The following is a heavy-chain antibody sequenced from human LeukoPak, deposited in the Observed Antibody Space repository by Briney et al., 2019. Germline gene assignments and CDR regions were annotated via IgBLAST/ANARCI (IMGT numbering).Heavy chain of an antibody. CDR3: AKDPSGRWLQLGLAY. Sequence: PGGSLRLSCAASGFTFSSYAMNWVRQAPGKGLEWVSGISVSDYNTYYADSVKGRFTISRDNSKTTLYLQMNSLTAEDTAVYYCAKDPSGRWLQLGLAYWGQGTLVTVSS. CDR1: GFTFSSYA. D-gene: IGHD5-24*01. J-gene: IGHJ4*02. CDR2: ISVSDYNT. V-gene: IGHV3-23*01.